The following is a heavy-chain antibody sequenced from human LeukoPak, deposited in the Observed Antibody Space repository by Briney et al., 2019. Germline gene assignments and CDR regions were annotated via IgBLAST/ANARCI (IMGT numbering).Heavy chain of an antibody. J-gene: IGHJ4*02. D-gene: IGHD4-23*01. CDR1: GYTFIGYS. Sequence: GASVKVSCKASGYTFIGYSISWVRQAPGHGLEWMGWITPYNGNTNYVQNFQGRVTMTTDTSTSTAYMELRSLRSDETAVYYCAREYGGNPGLFGYWGQGTLVTVSS. CDR3: AREYGGNPGLFGY. V-gene: IGHV1-18*01. CDR2: ITPYNGNT.